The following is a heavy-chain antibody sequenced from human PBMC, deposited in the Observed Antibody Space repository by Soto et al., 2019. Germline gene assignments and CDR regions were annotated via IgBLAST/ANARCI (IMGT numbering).Heavy chain of an antibody. CDR3: AKGGVIVARSDYHGMDV. J-gene: IGHJ6*02. CDR1: GFTFSSYS. CDR2: ISYDGSNK. D-gene: IGHD5-12*01. V-gene: IGHV3-30-3*01. Sequence: GGSLRLSCAASGFTFSSYSMHWVRQAPGKGLEWVAVISYDGSNKYYADSVKGRFTISRDNSKNTLYLQMSSLRAEDTAVYYCAKGGVIVARSDYHGMDVWGQGTTVTVSS.